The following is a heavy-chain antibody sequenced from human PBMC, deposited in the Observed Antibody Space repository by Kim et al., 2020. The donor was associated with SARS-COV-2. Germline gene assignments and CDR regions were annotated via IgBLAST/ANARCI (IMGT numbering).Heavy chain of an antibody. J-gene: IGHJ6*02. D-gene: IGHD3-10*01. CDR2: INHSGST. CDR1: GGSFSGYY. V-gene: IGHV4-34*01. Sequence: SETLSLTCAVYGGSFSGYYWSWIRQPPGKGLEWIGEINHSGSTNYNPSLKSRVTISVDTSKNQFSLKLSSVTAADTAVYYCARVRSSRVIMFYYYGMDVWGQGAPVTVSS. CDR3: ARVRSSRVIMFYYYGMDV.